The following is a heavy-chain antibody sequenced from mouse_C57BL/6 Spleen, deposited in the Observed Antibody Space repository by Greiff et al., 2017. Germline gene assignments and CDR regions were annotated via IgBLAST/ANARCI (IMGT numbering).Heavy chain of an antibody. CDR3: AREGSNYGDYFDY. Sequence: DVKLVESEGGLVQPGSSMKLSCTASGFTFSDYYMAWVRQVPEKGLEWVANINYDGSSTYYLDSLKSRFIISRDNAKNILYLQMSSLKSEDTATYYCAREGSNYGDYFDYWGQGTTLTVSS. J-gene: IGHJ2*01. CDR1: GFTFSDYY. D-gene: IGHD2-5*01. CDR2: INYDGSST. V-gene: IGHV5-16*01.